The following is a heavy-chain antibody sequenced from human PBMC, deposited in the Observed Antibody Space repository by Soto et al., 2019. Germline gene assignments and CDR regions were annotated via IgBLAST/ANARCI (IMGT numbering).Heavy chain of an antibody. CDR1: GYTFTSYG. CDR3: ARNRPEPDSSSSTPDPHYFDY. CDR2: ISAYNGNT. J-gene: IGHJ4*02. V-gene: IGHV1-18*01. Sequence: ASVKVSCKASGYTFTSYGISWVRQAPGQGLEWMGWISAYNGNTNYAQKLQGRVTMTTDTSTSTAYMELRSLRSDDTAVYYCARNRPEPDSSSSTPDPHYFDYWGQGTLVTVSS. D-gene: IGHD6-13*01.